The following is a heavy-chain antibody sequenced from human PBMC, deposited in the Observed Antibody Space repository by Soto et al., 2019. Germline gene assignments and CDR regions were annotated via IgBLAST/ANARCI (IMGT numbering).Heavy chain of an antibody. CDR2: ISWNSGSI. Sequence: GGSLTLSCAASGFTFDDDAMHWVRQAPGKGLQWVSGISWNSGSIGYADSVKGRFTISRDTAKNSLYLQMNSLRAEDTALYYCAKGGHYYFWSGRTLDYLVQGTLVAVSS. D-gene: IGHD3-3*01. CDR3: AKGGHYYFWSGRTLDY. J-gene: IGHJ4*01. V-gene: IGHV3-9*01. CDR1: GFTFDDDA.